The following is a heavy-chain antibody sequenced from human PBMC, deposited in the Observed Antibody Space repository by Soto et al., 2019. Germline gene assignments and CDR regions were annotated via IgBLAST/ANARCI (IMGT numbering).Heavy chain of an antibody. V-gene: IGHV3-7*03. CDR3: TKNKVEGVDYFDY. D-gene: IGHD3-10*01. CDR2: IKQDGSEK. J-gene: IGHJ4*02. Sequence: GGSLRRSCAASGFACSSYWMSWVRQAPGKGLKWVANIKQDGSEKLYVYSVKRRFTIYRENAHNSLYLQIKSLRDEDTDVYFCTKNKVEGVDYFDYRGQVT. CDR1: GFACSSYW.